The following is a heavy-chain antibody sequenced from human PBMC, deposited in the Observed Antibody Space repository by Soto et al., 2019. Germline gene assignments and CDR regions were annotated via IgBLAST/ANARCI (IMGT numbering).Heavy chain of an antibody. CDR2: IYYSGST. CDR1: GGSISSSSYY. CDR3: ARRVPETYYYDSSGYYLDY. Sequence: PSETLSLTCTVSGGSISSSSYYWGWIRQPPGKGLEWIGGIYYSGSTYYNPSLKSRVTISVDTSKNQFSLKLSSVTAADTAVYYCARRVPETYYYDSSGYYLDYWGQGTLVTVSS. V-gene: IGHV4-39*01. J-gene: IGHJ4*02. D-gene: IGHD3-22*01.